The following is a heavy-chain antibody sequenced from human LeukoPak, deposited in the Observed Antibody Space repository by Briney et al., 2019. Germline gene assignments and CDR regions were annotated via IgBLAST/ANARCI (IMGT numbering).Heavy chain of an antibody. Sequence: GGSLRLSCAASGFTFTDYWMHWARQTPGKGLVWVSRITIDGSDTTYADSVKGRSTISRDNAQNTVYLQMNSLRAEDTAIYYCASGGDAFSTYYWGQGTLVTVSS. J-gene: IGHJ4*02. CDR3: ASGGDAFSTYY. D-gene: IGHD2-21*01. CDR1: GFTFTDYW. V-gene: IGHV3-74*01. CDR2: ITIDGSDT.